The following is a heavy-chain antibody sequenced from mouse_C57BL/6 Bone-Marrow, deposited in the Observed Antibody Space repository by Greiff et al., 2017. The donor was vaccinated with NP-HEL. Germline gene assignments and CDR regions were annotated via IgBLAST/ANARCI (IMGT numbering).Heavy chain of an antibody. D-gene: IGHD2-5*01. CDR3: VREHYSNYGWYFDV. CDR2: IRSKSSNYAT. J-gene: IGHJ1*03. CDR1: GFTFNTYA. Sequence: EVQLVESGGGLVQPKGSLKLSCAASGFTFNTYAMHWVRQAPGKGVEWVARIRSKSSNYATYYADSVKDRFTISRDDSQSMLYLQMNNLKTEDTAMYYCVREHYSNYGWYFDVWGTGTTVTVSS. V-gene: IGHV10-3*01.